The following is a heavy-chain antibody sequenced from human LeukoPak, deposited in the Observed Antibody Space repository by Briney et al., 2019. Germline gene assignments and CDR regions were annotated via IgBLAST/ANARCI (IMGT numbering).Heavy chain of an antibody. CDR3: TRDAYCTNGGCQSSSWRDN. Sequence: GGSLRLSCAASGFTFSSYWMHWVRQAPGKGPVWVSGINRDGSGTTYADSEKGRFTISRDNAKNTLHLQMNSLRAEDTAVYYCTRDAYCTNGGCQSSSWRDNWGQGTLVTVSS. D-gene: IGHD2-8*01. CDR1: GFTFSSYW. J-gene: IGHJ4*02. V-gene: IGHV3-74*03. CDR2: INRDGSGT.